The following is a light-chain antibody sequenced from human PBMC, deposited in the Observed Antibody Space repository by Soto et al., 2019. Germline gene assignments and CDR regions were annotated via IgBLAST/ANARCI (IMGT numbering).Light chain of an antibody. CDR3: QQYNNRPPWT. CDR2: GAS. J-gene: IGKJ1*01. Sequence: EIVMTHSPATLSVSPGERATLSCRASQSVGSNLAWYQQRPGPAPRLLIYGASTRATGIPARFSGSGSGTEFTLTISSLQSEDFAVYYCQQYNNRPPWTFGQWIKVEIK. CDR1: QSVGSN. V-gene: IGKV3-15*01.